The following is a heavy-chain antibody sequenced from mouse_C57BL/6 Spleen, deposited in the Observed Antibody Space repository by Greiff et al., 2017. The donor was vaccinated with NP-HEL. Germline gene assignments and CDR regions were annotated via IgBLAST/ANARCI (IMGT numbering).Heavy chain of an antibody. Sequence: QVQLKESGAELARPGASVKLSCKASGYTFTSYGISWVKQRTGQGLEWIGEIYPRSGNTYYNEKFKGKATLTADKSSSTAYMELRSLTSEDSAVYFCARTVVPYWYFDGWGTGTTVTVSS. J-gene: IGHJ1*03. CDR1: GYTFTSYG. V-gene: IGHV1-81*01. CDR3: ARTVVPYWYFDG. D-gene: IGHD1-1*01. CDR2: IYPRSGNT.